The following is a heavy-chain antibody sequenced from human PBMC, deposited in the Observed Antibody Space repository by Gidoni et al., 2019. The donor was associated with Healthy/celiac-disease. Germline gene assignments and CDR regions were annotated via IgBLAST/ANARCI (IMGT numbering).Heavy chain of an antibody. Sequence: QVQLVQSGAEVKKPGASVKVSCKASGSTFTSYYMHWVRQAPGQGLEWMGIINPSGGSTSYAQKFQGRVTMTRDTSTSTVYMELSSLRSEDTAVYYCASDSKGRPYLEYWGQGTLVTVSS. CDR1: GSTFTSYY. V-gene: IGHV1-46*01. CDR3: ASDSKGRPYLEY. J-gene: IGHJ4*02. CDR2: INPSGGST.